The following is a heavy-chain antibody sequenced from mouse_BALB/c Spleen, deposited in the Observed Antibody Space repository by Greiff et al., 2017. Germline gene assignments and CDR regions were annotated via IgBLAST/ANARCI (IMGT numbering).Heavy chain of an antibody. J-gene: IGHJ4*01. V-gene: IGHV3-2*02. CDR3: ANLRRYAMDY. CDR2: ISYSGST. CDR1: GYSITSDYA. D-gene: IGHD2-12*01. Sequence: VQLKESGPGLVKPSQSLSLTCTVTGYSITSDYAWNWIRQFPGNKLEWMGYISYSGSTSYNPSLKSRISITRDTSKNQFFLQLNSVTTEDTATYYCANLRRYAMDYWGQGTSVTVSS.